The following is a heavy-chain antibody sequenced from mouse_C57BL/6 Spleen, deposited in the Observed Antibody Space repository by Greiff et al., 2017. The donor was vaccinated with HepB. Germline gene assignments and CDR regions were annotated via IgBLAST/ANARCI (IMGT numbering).Heavy chain of an antibody. CDR1: GYTFTSYW. V-gene: IGHV1-50*01. CDR2: IDPSDSYT. J-gene: IGHJ3*01. D-gene: IGHD4-1*01. Sequence: QVQLQQPGAELVKPGASVKLSCKASGYTFTSYWMQWVKQRPGQGLEWIGEIDPSDSYTNYNQKFKGKSTLTVDTSSSTAYMQLSSLTSEDSAVYYCARRGGLNWEPFAYWGQGTLVTVSA. CDR3: ARRGGLNWEPFAY.